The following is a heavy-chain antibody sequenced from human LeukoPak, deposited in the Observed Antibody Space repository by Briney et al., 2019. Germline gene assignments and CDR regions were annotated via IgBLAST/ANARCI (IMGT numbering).Heavy chain of an antibody. Sequence: PSETLSLTCTVSGGSISSSNYYWGWIRQPPGKGLEWIGYIYYSGSTYYNPSLKSRVTISVDTSKNQFSLKLSSVTTADTAVYYCATRGRARDYWGQGTLVTVSS. CDR2: IYYSGST. V-gene: IGHV4-39*01. CDR1: GGSISSSNYY. J-gene: IGHJ4*02. D-gene: IGHD3-10*01. CDR3: ATRGRARDY.